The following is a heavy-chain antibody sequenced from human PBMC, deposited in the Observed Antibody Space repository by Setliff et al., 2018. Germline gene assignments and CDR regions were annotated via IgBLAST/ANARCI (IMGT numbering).Heavy chain of an antibody. CDR3: AKEFLLRFLEWLSSGMDV. Sequence: GGSLKLSCAASGFTFSSYAMSWVRQAPGKGLEWVSAISGSGGSTYYADSVKGRFTISRDNSKNTLYLQMNSLRAEDTAVYYCAKEFLLRFLEWLSSGMDVWGQGTTVTVSS. J-gene: IGHJ6*02. CDR2: ISGSGGST. CDR1: GFTFSSYA. V-gene: IGHV3-23*01. D-gene: IGHD3-3*01.